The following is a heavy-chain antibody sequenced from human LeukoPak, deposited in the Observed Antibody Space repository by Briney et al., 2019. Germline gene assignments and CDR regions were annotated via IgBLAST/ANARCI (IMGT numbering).Heavy chain of an antibody. CDR1: GFSFSAAW. CDR2: IKNDGSDK. D-gene: IGHD5-12*01. Sequence: PGGSLRLSCEASGFSFSAAWMTCVRQAPGKGLEWVATIKNDGSDKYYVDSVKGRFTLSRDNAKNLVYLQMNSLRVEDTAVYYCVNLGYSDGGQGTLVTVSS. J-gene: IGHJ4*02. CDR3: VNLGYSD. V-gene: IGHV3-7*01.